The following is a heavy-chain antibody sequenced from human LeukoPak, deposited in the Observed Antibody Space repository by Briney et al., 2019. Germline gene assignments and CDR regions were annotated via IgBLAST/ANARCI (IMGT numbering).Heavy chain of an antibody. D-gene: IGHD5-24*01. J-gene: IGHJ4*02. CDR2: ISSSSSYI. V-gene: IGHV3-21*01. Sequence: PGGSLRLSCAASGFTFTIYSMNWVRQAPGKGLEWVSSISSSSSYIYYADSVKGRFTISRDNAKNSLYLQMNSLRAEDTAVYYCARVRGDGGLWYFDYWGQGTLVTVSS. CDR1: GFTFTIYS. CDR3: ARVRGDGGLWYFDY.